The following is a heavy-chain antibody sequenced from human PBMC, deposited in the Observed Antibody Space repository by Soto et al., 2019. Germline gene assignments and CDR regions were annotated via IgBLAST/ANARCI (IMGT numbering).Heavy chain of an antibody. CDR1: GYTFTSYA. Sequence: QVQLVQSGAEVKKPGASVKVSCKASGYTFTSYAMHWVRQAPGQRLEWMGWINAGNGNTKYSQKFQGRVTITRDTSASTAYMELSSLRSEDTAVYYCARVFRHSSCWYGNSFQHWGQGTLVTVSS. J-gene: IGHJ1*01. D-gene: IGHD6-19*01. CDR2: INAGNGNT. V-gene: IGHV1-3*01. CDR3: ARVFRHSSCWYGNSFQH.